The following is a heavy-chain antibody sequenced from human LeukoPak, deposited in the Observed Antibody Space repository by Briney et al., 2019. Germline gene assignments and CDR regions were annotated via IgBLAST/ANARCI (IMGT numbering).Heavy chain of an antibody. CDR1: GFTFSSYG. Sequence: GGSLRLSCAASGFTFSSYGMHWVRQAPGKGLEWVAFIRYDGSNKYYADSVKGRFTISRDNSKNPLYLQMNSLRAEDTAVYSCAKSGFLAWSSFFPHWGQRTLATVSS. CDR2: IRYDGSNK. D-gene: IGHD3-3*01. J-gene: IGHJ1*01. CDR3: AKSGFLAWSSFFPH. V-gene: IGHV3-30*02.